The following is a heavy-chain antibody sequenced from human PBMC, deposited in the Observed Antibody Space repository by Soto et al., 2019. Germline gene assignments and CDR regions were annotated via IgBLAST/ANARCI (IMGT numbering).Heavy chain of an antibody. CDR2: MKQDGSER. CDR1: GFTLNKYW. CDR3: ARPRSSSYYYYYALDV. Sequence: EVQLVESGGGLVQPGGSLRLSCVASGFTLNKYWMSWVRQAPGKGLEWVANMKQDGSERNYVDSVKGRFTISRDNAKNSLYLQMNSLIAEDTAVYYCARPRSSSYYYYYALDVWGQGTTVTVSS. J-gene: IGHJ6*02. V-gene: IGHV3-7*03. D-gene: IGHD6-6*01.